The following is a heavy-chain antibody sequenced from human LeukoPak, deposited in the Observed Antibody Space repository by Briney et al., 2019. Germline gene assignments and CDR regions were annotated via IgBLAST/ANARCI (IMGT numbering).Heavy chain of an antibody. D-gene: IGHD1-26*01. J-gene: IGHJ4*02. CDR3: ARLRWQLVGPYFDS. CDR2: IYSTGST. V-gene: IGHV4-59*01. Sequence: SETLSLTCTFSADSFSHYYWSWIRQPPGKGLEWLCHIYSTGSTDYNPSLRSRVVISIDSSTNQLSLKLRSVTAADTAFYYCARLRWQLVGPYFDSWSQGTLVTVSS. CDR1: ADSFSHYY.